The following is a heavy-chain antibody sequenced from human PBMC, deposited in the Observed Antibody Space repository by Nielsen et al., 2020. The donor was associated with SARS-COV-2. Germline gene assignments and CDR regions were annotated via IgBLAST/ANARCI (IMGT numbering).Heavy chain of an antibody. Sequence: SETLSLTCTVSGGSISSYYWSWIRQPPGKGLEWIGYIYYSGSTYYNPSLKSRVTISVDTSKNQFSLKLSSVTAADTAVYYCARDGEYWGQGTLVTVSS. CDR1: GGSISSYY. D-gene: IGHD3-10*01. V-gene: IGHV4-59*12. CDR3: ARDGEY. CDR2: IYYSGST. J-gene: IGHJ4*02.